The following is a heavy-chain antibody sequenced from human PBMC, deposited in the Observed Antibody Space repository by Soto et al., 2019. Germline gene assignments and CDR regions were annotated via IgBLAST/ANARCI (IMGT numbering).Heavy chain of an antibody. J-gene: IGHJ4*02. CDR3: ARGFLGYSTSSGPLEY. CDR1: GFTFSNYG. CDR2: IWYDGSTE. Sequence: GGSLRLSCAASGFTFSNYGMHWVRQAPGKGLEWVALIWYDGSTEYYADSVKGRFTISRDNSKNTLYLQTNSLRAEDTAVYYCARGFLGYSTSSGPLEYWGQGTLVTVSS. V-gene: IGHV3-33*01. D-gene: IGHD2-2*01.